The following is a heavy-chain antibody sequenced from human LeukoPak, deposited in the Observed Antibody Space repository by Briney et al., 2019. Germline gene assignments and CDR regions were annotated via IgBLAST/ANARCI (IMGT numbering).Heavy chain of an antibody. CDR1: GFSFSTIY. CDR3: ARVGYSYGHWYFDL. Sequence: GGSLRLSCAASGFSFSTIYMSWVRQTPGQGLEWVANINVDGTAEYYVDSVKGRFTISRDSSKNTLYLQMDSLRAGDTAVYYCARVGYSYGHWYFDLWGRGTLVTVSS. V-gene: IGHV3-7*03. CDR2: INVDGTAE. D-gene: IGHD5-18*01. J-gene: IGHJ2*01.